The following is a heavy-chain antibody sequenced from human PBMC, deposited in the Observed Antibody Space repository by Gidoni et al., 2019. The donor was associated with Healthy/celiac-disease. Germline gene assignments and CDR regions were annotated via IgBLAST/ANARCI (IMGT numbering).Heavy chain of an antibody. Sequence: QVQLVQSGAEVKKPGSSVKVSCTASGCTFSSYAISWVRQAPGQGLEWMGGIIPIFGTANYAQKFQGRVTITADESTSTAYMELSSLRSEDTAVYYCARDIPLVPLDVWGQGTTVTVSS. J-gene: IGHJ6*02. CDR2: IIPIFGTA. CDR3: ARDIPLVPLDV. CDR1: GCTFSSYA. D-gene: IGHD6-13*01. V-gene: IGHV1-69*01.